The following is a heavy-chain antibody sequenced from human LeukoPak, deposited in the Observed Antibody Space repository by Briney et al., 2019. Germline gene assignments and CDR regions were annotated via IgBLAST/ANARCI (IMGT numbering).Heavy chain of an antibody. CDR2: INYSGSNA. V-gene: IGHV3-23*01. D-gene: IGHD1-7*01. Sequence: GGSLRLSCVASGFTFSISAITWVRQAPGKGLEWVALINYSGSNAYYADSVRGRFTISRDSSKSMLYLQMDSLRAEDTAIYYCARDIELSTWGQGTMVSV. J-gene: IGHJ3*01. CDR1: GFTFSISA. CDR3: ARDIELST.